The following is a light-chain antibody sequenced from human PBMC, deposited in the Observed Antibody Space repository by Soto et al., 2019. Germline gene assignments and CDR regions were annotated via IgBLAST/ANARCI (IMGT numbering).Light chain of an antibody. CDR3: QHYKSYSEA. V-gene: IGKV1-5*03. CDR2: NAS. CDR1: QTISSW. J-gene: IGKJ1*01. Sequence: DIQMTQSPSTLSGSVGDRVTITCRASQTISSWLAWYQQKPGKAPKLLIYNASTLKSGVPSRFSGSGSGTEFTLTISSLQPDDFATYYCQHYKSYSEAFGQGTKVELK.